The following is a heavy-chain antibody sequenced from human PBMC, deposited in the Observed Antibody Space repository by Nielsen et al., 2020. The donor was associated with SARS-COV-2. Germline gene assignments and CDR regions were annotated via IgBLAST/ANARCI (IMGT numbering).Heavy chain of an antibody. J-gene: IGHJ4*02. V-gene: IGHV3-15*01. CDR2: IKSKTDGGTT. CDR3: TTSEYFDPQAHY. CDR1: GFTFSNAW. Sequence: GESLKISCAASGFTFSNAWMSWVRQAPGKGLEWVGRIKSKTDGGTTDYAAPVKGRFTISKDDSKNTLYLQMNSLKTEDTAVYYCTTSEYFDPQAHYWGQGTLVTVSS. D-gene: IGHD3-9*01.